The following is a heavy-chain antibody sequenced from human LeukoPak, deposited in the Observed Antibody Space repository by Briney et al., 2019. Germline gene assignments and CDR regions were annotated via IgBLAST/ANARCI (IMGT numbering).Heavy chain of an antibody. J-gene: IGHJ6*03. V-gene: IGHV4-38-2*01. Sequence: PSETLSLTCAVSPSSIISDYSWGWIRQPPGKGLEWIGSIYHSGGTYYNPSLKSRATISVDTSQNQFSLRLSSVTAADTAVYYCARGTYGDYHYYMDFGGKGTTVTVSS. CDR2: IYHSGGT. CDR3: ARGTYGDYHYYMDF. CDR1: PSSIISDYS. D-gene: IGHD1-26*01.